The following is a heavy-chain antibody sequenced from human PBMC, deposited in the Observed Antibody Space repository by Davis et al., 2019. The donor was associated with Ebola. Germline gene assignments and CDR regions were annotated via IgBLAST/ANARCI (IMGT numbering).Heavy chain of an antibody. D-gene: IGHD6-19*01. CDR3: ARGWRYSSGWNKSGRFDY. V-gene: IGHV4-39*01. CDR1: GGSISEINYY. Sequence: GSLRLSCMVSGGSISEINYYWGWIRQSPGRRLEWMASIHHSGTSYINPSLQSRVDISVDTSKNQFSLKLSSVTAADTAVYYCARGWRYSSGWNKSGRFDYWGQGTLVTVSS. J-gene: IGHJ4*02. CDR2: IHHSGTS.